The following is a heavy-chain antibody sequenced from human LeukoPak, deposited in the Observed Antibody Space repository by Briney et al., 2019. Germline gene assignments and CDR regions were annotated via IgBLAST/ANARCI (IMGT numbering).Heavy chain of an antibody. J-gene: IGHJ2*01. CDR1: GDSFTSYW. D-gene: IGHD6-13*01. V-gene: IGHV5-51*01. Sequence: PGESLKISCKGSGDSFTSYWIGWVRQMPGKGLEWMGVIYPSDSDTRYSPTFRGQVTISADKSISTAYLQWTSLKASDTAIYYCASAGSSFWFFDLWGRGTLVTVSS. CDR3: ASAGSSFWFFDL. CDR2: IYPSDSDT.